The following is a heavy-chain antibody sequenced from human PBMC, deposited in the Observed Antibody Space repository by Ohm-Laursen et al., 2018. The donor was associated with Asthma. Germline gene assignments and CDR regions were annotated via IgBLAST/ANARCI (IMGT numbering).Heavy chain of an antibody. CDR1: GGSINTDYY. J-gene: IGHJ2*01. CDR3: CRSVYFRGRGSGYLDL. D-gene: IGHD1-26*01. V-gene: IGHV4-30-4*01. CDR2: IYHSGST. Sequence: QTLSLTCAVSGGSINTDYYWTWIRQSPGKGLEWIGFIYHSGSTYFNPSLQSRASISRDTSRNQFSLHLTSVTAADTAVYFCCRSVYFRGRGSGYLDLWGRGTLVTVSS.